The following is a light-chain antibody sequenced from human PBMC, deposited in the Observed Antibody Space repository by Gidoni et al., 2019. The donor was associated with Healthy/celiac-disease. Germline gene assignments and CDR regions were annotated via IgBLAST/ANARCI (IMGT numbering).Light chain of an antibody. CDR3: QQYGSSSWT. Sequence: EIVLTQSPGTLSLSPGERATLSCRASQSVSSSYLTWYQQKPGQAPRLLIYGASSRATGIPDTFSGSGSGTDFTLTISKLDPEDFAVYYCQQYGSSSWTFGQGTKVEIK. CDR2: GAS. V-gene: IGKV3-20*01. CDR1: QSVSSSY. J-gene: IGKJ1*01.